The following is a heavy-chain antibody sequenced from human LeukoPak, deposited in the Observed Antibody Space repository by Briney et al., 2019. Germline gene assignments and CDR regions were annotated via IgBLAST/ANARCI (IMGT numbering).Heavy chain of an antibody. CDR2: IIPILGIA. CDR1: GGTFSSYT. V-gene: IGHV1-69*02. J-gene: IGHJ5*02. Sequence: SVKVSCKASGGTFSSYTISWVRQAPGQGLEWMGGIIPILGIANYAQKFQGRVTITADTSTSTAYMELSSLRSEDTAVYYCARAPCSSTSCYSDLNWFDPWGQGTLVTVSS. D-gene: IGHD2-2*01. CDR3: ARAPCSSTSCYSDLNWFDP.